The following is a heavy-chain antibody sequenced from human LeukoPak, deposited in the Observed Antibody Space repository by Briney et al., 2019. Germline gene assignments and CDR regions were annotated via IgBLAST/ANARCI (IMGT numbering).Heavy chain of an antibody. V-gene: IGHV3-23*01. CDR3: ARDTKTRGKSA. CDR2: ISGSGGST. CDR1: GFTFSSYA. D-gene: IGHD4-23*01. Sequence: GGSLRLSCAASGFTFSSYAMSWVRQAPGKGLEWVSAISGSGGSTYYADSVKGRFTISRDNAKNSLYLQMNSLRAEDTAVYYCARDTKTRGKSAWGQGTLVTVSS. J-gene: IGHJ4*02.